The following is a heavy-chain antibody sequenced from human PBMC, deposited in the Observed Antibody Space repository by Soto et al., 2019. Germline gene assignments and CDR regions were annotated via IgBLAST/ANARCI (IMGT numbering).Heavy chain of an antibody. CDR3: ARDYDFWSGYFFHYFDY. CDR1: GGSFSGYY. CDR2: INHSGST. D-gene: IGHD3-3*01. V-gene: IGHV4-34*01. J-gene: IGHJ4*02. Sequence: SETLSLTCAVYGGSFSGYYWSWIRQPPGKGLEWIGEINHSGSTNYNPSLKSRVTISVDTSKNQFSLKLSSVTAADTAVYYCARDYDFWSGYFFHYFDYWGQGTLVTVSS.